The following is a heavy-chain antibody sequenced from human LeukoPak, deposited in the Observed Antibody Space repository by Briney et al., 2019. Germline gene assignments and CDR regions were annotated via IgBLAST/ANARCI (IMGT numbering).Heavy chain of an antibody. J-gene: IGHJ1*01. CDR3: AKDVGIVSQH. D-gene: IGHD3-22*01. V-gene: IGHV3-23*01. Sequence: TGGSLRLSCTASGFTFSSYAMSWVCQAPGKGVEWVSGITVSGGSTYYADSVRGRFTISRDNSKNTLYLQMNSLRAEDTAVYYCAKDVGIVSQHWGQGTLVTVSS. CDR2: ITVSGGST. CDR1: GFTFSSYA.